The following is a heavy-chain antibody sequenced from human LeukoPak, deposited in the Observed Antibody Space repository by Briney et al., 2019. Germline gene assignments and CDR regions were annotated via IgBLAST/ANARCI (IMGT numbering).Heavy chain of an antibody. Sequence: KTGESLKISCKGSGYSFTSYWIGWVRQMPGKGLEWMGIIYPGDSDTRYSPSFQGQVTISADKSISTAYLQWSSLKASDTAMYYCARLCWAGPLIFSPYGYWGQGTLVTVSS. J-gene: IGHJ4*02. V-gene: IGHV5-51*01. CDR2: IYPGDSDT. CDR3: ARLCWAGPLIFSPYGY. D-gene: IGHD3-9*01. CDR1: GYSFTSYW.